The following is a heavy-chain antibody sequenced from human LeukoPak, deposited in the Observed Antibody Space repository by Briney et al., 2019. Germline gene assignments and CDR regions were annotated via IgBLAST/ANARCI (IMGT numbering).Heavy chain of an antibody. CDR2: INWDGGST. J-gene: IGHJ3*02. CDR3: ARDSLRWGWSHDAFDI. D-gene: IGHD3-3*01. V-gene: IGHV3-20*04. Sequence: GGSLRLSCAGSGYTFDDHGMSWVRQAPGKGLEWVSGINWDGGSTGYADSVKGRFTISRDNAKNSLYLQMNSLRAEDTAVYYCARDSLRWGWSHDAFDIWGQGTMVTVSS. CDR1: GYTFDDHG.